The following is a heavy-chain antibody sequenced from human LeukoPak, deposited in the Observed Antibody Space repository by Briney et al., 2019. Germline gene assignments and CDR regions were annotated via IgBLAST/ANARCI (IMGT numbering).Heavy chain of an antibody. CDR2: IYYSGST. D-gene: IGHD3-22*01. CDR3: ARRAYSSGYYYFDY. V-gene: IGHV4-59*01. Sequence: AETLSLTCTVSGGSISSNYWSWIRQPPGEGLEWIGYIYYSGSTIYNPSLKSRVTISVDTSKNQFSLKLSSVTAADTAVYYCARRAYSSGYYYFDYWGQGTLVTVSS. J-gene: IGHJ4*02. CDR1: GGSISSNY.